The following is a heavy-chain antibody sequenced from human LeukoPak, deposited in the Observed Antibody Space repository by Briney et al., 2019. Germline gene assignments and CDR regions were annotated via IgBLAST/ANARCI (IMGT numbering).Heavy chain of an antibody. CDR3: ARDRSQGRDFDY. CDR2: INPNSGDT. V-gene: IGHV1-2*02. J-gene: IGHJ4*02. D-gene: IGHD3-10*01. Sequence: VASVKVSCKASGYTFTGYYMHWVRQAPGQGLEWMGWINPNSGDTNYAQKFQGRVTMTRDTSISTAYMDLSRLTSDDTAVYYCARDRSQGRDFDYWVQGTLVTVSS. CDR1: GYTFTGYY.